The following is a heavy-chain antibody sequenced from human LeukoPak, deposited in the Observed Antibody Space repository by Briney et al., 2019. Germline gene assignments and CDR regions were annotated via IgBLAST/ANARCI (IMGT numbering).Heavy chain of an antibody. Sequence: PRGSLRLSCAASGFTVSSNYMSWVRQAPGKGLVWVSHINSDGSWTSYADSVKGRFTISKDNAKNTVYLQMNNLRAEDTAVYYCVSFYETYWGRGTLVTVSS. CDR1: GFTVSSNY. V-gene: IGHV3-74*01. CDR2: INSDGSWT. D-gene: IGHD2-2*01. J-gene: IGHJ4*02. CDR3: VSFYETY.